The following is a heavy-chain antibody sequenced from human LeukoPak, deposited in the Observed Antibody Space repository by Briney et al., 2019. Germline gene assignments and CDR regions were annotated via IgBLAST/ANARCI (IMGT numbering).Heavy chain of an antibody. Sequence: GGSLRLSCAASALTFSSYWMHWVRQAPGKGLVWVSRINSDGSSTNYADSVKGRFTISRDNAKNTLYLQMNSLRGEDTPVYYCASGGPGYSGYDPDFDYWGQGTLVTVSS. J-gene: IGHJ4*02. CDR1: ALTFSSYW. CDR2: INSDGSST. D-gene: IGHD5-12*01. V-gene: IGHV3-74*01. CDR3: ASGGPGYSGYDPDFDY.